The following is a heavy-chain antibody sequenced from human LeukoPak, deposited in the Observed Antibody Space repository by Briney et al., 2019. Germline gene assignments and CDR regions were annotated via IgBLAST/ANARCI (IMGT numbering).Heavy chain of an antibody. V-gene: IGHV3-23*01. Sequence: PGGSLRLSCAASGFTFSDSAMSWVRQAPGKGLEWVSLISFSGGNTYYADSVKGRFTISRDNSKDTVYLQMNSLRAEDTAIYYCARDIELSTWGRGTMVTVSS. CDR1: GFTFSDSA. J-gene: IGHJ3*01. CDR3: ARDIELST. D-gene: IGHD3-16*02. CDR2: ISFSGGNT.